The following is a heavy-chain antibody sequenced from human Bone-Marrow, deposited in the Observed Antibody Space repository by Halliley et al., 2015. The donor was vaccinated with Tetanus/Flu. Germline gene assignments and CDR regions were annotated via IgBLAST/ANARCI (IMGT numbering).Heavy chain of an antibody. CDR3: TQNCIGYCVRGTLLSGHFIWLQP. CDR1: GITVGDYT. J-gene: IGHJ5*02. V-gene: IGHV3-49*04. D-gene: IGHD2-15*01. CDR2: IRSKAYDWTT. Sequence: SLRLSCAASGITVGDYTMSWVRQAPGMGLQWVGSIRSKAYDWTTEYAASVKGRFTISRDDSKSIAYLQMNSLRTEDTAVYYCTQNCIGYCVRGTLLSGHFIWLQPLGQGPLATVSS.